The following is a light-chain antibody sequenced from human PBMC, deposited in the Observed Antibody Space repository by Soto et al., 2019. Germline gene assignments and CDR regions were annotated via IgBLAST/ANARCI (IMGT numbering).Light chain of an antibody. J-gene: IGKJ1*01. V-gene: IGKV3-15*01. Sequence: EILMTQSPVTVSMSPGEISTLSCWAGQSVSSNLAWYQQRPGQAPRLLIYGASTRATGIPARFSGSGSGTEFTLTISSLQSEDFAVYYCQQYNYWPRTFGQGTKVDIK. CDR3: QQYNYWPRT. CDR2: GAS. CDR1: QSVSSN.